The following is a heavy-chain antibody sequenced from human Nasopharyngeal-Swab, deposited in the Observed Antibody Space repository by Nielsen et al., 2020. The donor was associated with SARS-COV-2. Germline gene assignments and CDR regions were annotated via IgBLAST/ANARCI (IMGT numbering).Heavy chain of an antibody. J-gene: IGHJ4*02. CDR1: GGSFSGYY. V-gene: IGHV4-34*01. D-gene: IGHD6-6*01. CDR3: ARTVAGGAARRHHYY. Sequence: SETLSLTCAVYGGSFSGYYWSWIRQPPGKGLEWIGEINHSGSTNYNPSLKSRVTISVDTSKNQFSLKLSSVTAADTAVYYCARTVAGGAARRHHYYWGQGTLVTVSS. CDR2: INHSGST.